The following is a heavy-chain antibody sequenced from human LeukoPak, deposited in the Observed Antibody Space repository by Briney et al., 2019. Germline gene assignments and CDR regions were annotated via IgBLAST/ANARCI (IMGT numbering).Heavy chain of an antibody. CDR2: IYHRGSP. J-gene: IGHJ3*02. V-gene: IGHV4-34*01. CDR3: ARGGAVNGFDI. CDR1: GGSFSGYY. D-gene: IGHD6-19*01. Sequence: SETLSLTCAVYGGSFSGYYWNWIRQTPGKGLEWIGEIYHRGSPAYNPSLKSRLNISVDTSRAHFSLKLSSVTAADTAVYYCARGGAVNGFDIWGQGTRVTVSS.